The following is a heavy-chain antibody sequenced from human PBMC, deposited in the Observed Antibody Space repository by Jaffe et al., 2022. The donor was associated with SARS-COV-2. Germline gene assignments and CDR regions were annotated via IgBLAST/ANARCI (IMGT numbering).Heavy chain of an antibody. CDR2: INHSGST. V-gene: IGHV4-34*01. Sequence: QVQLQQWGAGLLKPSETLSLTCAVYGGSFSGYYWSWIRQPPGKGLEWIGEINHSGSTNYNPSLKSRVTISVDTSKNQFSLKLSSVTAADTAVYYCARGVGTGIIVVVPAAKIATFDYWGQGTLVTVSS. CDR3: ARGVGTGIIVVVPAAKIATFDY. J-gene: IGHJ4*02. CDR1: GGSFSGYY. D-gene: IGHD2-2*01.